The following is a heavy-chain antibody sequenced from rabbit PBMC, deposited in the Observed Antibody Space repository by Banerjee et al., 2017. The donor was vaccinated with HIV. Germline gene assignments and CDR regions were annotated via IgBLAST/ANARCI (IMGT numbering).Heavy chain of an antibody. CDR3: ARGVDGSRTYPYYFNL. CDR1: GFSFSSSYW. V-gene: IGHV1S40*01. CDR2: IYNGDGST. Sequence: QSLEESGGDLVKPGASLTVTCTASGFSFSSSYWICWVRQAPGKGLEWIACIYNGDGSTYYANWAKGRFTISKTSSTTVTLQMTSLTAADTATYFCARGVDGSRTYPYYFNLWGPGTLVTVS. D-gene: IGHD5-1*01. J-gene: IGHJ4*01.